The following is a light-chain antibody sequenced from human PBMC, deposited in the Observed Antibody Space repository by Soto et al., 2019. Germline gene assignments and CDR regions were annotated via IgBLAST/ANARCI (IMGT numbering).Light chain of an antibody. CDR2: EVS. V-gene: IGLV2-14*01. CDR3: ISYTSDDVRYV. CDR1: NSDVGIYDF. Sequence: SVLTQPASVSGTPGQSITISCTGSNSDVGIYDFVSWYQHHPGRAPKLIVSEVSHRPSGVSNRFFGSKSGNTASLTISGLQSEDEADYYCISYTSDDVRYVFGTGTKVTVL. J-gene: IGLJ1*01.